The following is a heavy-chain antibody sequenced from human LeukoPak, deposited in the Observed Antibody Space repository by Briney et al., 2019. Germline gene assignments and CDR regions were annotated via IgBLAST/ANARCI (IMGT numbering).Heavy chain of an antibody. CDR3: ARNDFWSGYHYYYYYMDV. Sequence: GASVKVSCKASGGTFSSYAISWVRQAPGQGLEWMGGIIPIFGTANYAQKFQGRVTITADKSTSTAYMELSSLRSEDTAVYYCARNDFWSGYHYYYYYMDVWGKGTTVTVSS. J-gene: IGHJ6*03. CDR1: GGTFSSYA. CDR2: IIPIFGTA. V-gene: IGHV1-69*06. D-gene: IGHD3-3*01.